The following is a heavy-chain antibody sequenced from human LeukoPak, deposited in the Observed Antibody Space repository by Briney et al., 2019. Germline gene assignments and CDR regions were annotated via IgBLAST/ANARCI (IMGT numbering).Heavy chain of an antibody. Sequence: PGGSLRLSCAASGFTFISYETNWVRQAPGKGLEWISYISSTSYSIYYADSVKGRFTISRDNAKNALYLQMDSLRVEDTALYYCAASLGPRDYWGQGILVTVS. CDR2: ISSTSYSI. CDR3: AASLGPRDY. CDR1: GFTFISYE. V-gene: IGHV3-48*03. D-gene: IGHD7-27*01. J-gene: IGHJ4*02.